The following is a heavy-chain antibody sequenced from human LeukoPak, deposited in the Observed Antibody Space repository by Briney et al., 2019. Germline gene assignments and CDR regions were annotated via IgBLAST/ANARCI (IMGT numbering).Heavy chain of an antibody. V-gene: IGHV3-30*18. CDR2: ISYDGSNK. CDR1: GFTFSSYG. Sequence: GGSLRLSCAASGFTFSSYGMHWVRQAPGKGLEWVAVISYDGSNKYYADSVKGRFTISRDSSKNTLYLQMNSLRAEDTAVYYCAKGYNWNDLDYWGQGTLVTVSS. J-gene: IGHJ4*02. D-gene: IGHD1-20*01. CDR3: AKGYNWNDLDY.